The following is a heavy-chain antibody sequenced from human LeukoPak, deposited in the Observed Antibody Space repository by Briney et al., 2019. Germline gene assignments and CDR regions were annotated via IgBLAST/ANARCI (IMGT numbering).Heavy chain of an antibody. CDR3: ARHFFPSDSGSFRTPFDY. CDR1: GGSISGSSYY. Sequence: SETLSLTCTVSGGSISGSSYYWGWIRQPPGKGLEWIGSIYYSGSTYYNPSLKSRVTISVDTSKNQFSLKLSSVTAADTAVYYCARHFFPSDSGSFRTPFDYWGQGALVTVSS. V-gene: IGHV4-39*01. CDR2: IYYSGST. J-gene: IGHJ4*02. D-gene: IGHD3-10*01.